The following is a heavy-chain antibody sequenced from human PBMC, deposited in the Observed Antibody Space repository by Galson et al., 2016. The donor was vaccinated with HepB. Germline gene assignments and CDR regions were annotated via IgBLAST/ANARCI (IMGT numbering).Heavy chain of an antibody. CDR3: AKERLVRRIFDH. V-gene: IGHV3-23*01. CDR1: GFVFANFG. J-gene: IGHJ4*02. CDR2: ISPRRTT. Sequence: SLRLSCAASGFVFANFGLSWVRQAPGKGRDRVASISPRRTTYYSDSVQGRFTISRDNSNNTLYLQMNGLRAEDTAVYYCAKERLVRRIFDHWGQGTLLTVSS. D-gene: IGHD1-1*01.